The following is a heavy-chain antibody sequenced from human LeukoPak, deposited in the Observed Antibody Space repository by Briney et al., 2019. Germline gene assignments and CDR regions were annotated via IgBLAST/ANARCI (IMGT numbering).Heavy chain of an antibody. D-gene: IGHD6-6*01. CDR2: ISSSSSTI. Sequence: GGSLRLSCAASGFTFSTSGMNWVRQAPGKGLEWVSYISSSSSTITYADSVKGRFTISRDNAKNSLYLQMNSLRAEDTAVYYCARGGAARPDYWGQGTLVTVSS. CDR1: GFTFSTSG. V-gene: IGHV3-48*01. J-gene: IGHJ4*02. CDR3: ARGGAARPDY.